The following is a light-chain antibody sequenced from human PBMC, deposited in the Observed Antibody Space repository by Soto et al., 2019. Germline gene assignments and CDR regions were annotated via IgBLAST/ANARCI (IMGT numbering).Light chain of an antibody. Sequence: DIVLTQTPLSSPVTLGQPASISCRSSQSLVHSDGNTYFNWLQQRPGQPPRLLMYKISKRFPGGPHKFSGSGAGTDFTLKISSVEAEDLGVHYCMQATHSYTLGQGTKLEIK. V-gene: IGKV2-24*01. CDR1: QSLVHSDGNTY. CDR2: KIS. CDR3: MQATHSYT. J-gene: IGKJ2*01.